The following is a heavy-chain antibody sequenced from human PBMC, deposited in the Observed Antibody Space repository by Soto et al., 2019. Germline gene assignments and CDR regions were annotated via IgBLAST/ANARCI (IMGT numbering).Heavy chain of an antibody. J-gene: IGHJ4*02. Sequence: QVQLVQSGPEVKKPGYSVRVSCKASGGTFSTYAISWLRQAPGQGLEWMGGIIPIFDTPNYAQNFQGRITITADESTSTTYMELSSLRSGDTAVYYCARGGLETYKYDTSGYPFNFDYWGQGTLITVSS. V-gene: IGHV1-69*12. CDR1: GGTFSTYA. CDR3: ARGGLETYKYDTSGYPFNFDY. CDR2: IIPIFDTP. D-gene: IGHD3-22*01.